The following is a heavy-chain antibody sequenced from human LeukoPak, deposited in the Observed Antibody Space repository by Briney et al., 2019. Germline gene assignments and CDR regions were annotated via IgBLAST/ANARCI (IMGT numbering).Heavy chain of an antibody. CDR1: GGSFSGYY. CDR3: ARGSSGWNYSSGWIGPRRRYYFDY. CDR2: INHSGST. Sequence: PSETLSLTCAVYGGSFSGYYWSWIRQPPGKGLEWIGEINHSGSTNYNPSLKSRVTISVDTSKNQFSLKLSSVTAADTAVYYCARGSSGWNYSSGWIGPRRRYYFDYWGQGTLVTVSS. J-gene: IGHJ4*02. V-gene: IGHV4-34*01. D-gene: IGHD6-19*01.